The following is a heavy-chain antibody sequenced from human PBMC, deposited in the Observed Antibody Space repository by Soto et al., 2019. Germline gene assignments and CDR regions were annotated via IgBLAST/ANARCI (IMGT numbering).Heavy chain of an antibody. CDR2: INHSGST. CDR1: GGSFSGYY. V-gene: IGHV4-34*01. Sequence: SETLSLTCAVYGGSFSGYYWSWIRQPPGRGLEWIGEINHSGSTNYNPSLKSRVTISVDTSKNQFSLKLSSVTAADTAVYYCARGWGHFDYYYGMDVWGQGTTVTVSS. D-gene: IGHD3-10*01. J-gene: IGHJ6*02. CDR3: ARGWGHFDYYYGMDV.